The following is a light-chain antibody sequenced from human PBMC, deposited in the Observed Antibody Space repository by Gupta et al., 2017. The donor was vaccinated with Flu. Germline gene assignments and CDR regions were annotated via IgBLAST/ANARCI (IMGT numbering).Light chain of an antibody. V-gene: IGLV1-47*01. CDR2: RNN. J-gene: IGLJ1*01. Sequence: SSSNIGSDYVFWYQQLPGTAPKLLIYRNNQRPSGVPARFSGSKSGTSASLAIGGLRSEDEADYYCAAWDDTLSGYVFGTGTRVTVL. CDR3: AAWDDTLSGYV. CDR1: SSNIGSDY.